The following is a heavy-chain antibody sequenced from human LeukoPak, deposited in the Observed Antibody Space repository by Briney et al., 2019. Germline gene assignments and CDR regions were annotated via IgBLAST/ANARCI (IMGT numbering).Heavy chain of an antibody. D-gene: IGHD2-15*01. V-gene: IGHV3-7*01. J-gene: IGHJ4*02. CDR1: GFTFGDYA. Sequence: GGSLRLSCTASGFTFGDYAMSWFRQAPGKGLEWVANIRQDGSEKYHVDSVKGRFTISRDNAKNSVYLQMNSLRAEDTAVYYCARISCSRSSCYGVYDYWGQGSLVTVSS. CDR3: ARISCSRSSCYGVYDY. CDR2: IRQDGSEK.